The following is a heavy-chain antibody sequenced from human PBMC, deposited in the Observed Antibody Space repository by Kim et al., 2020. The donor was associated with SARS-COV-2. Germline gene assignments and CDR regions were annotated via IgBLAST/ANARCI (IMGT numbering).Heavy chain of an antibody. CDR3: ARYSSGYYYNYYFDY. J-gene: IGHJ4*02. D-gene: IGHD3-22*01. V-gene: IGHV5-51*01. CDR1: GYSFTSYW. CDR2: IYPGDSDT. Sequence: GESLKISCKGSGYSFTSYWIGWVRQMPGKGLEWMGIIYPGDSDTRYSPSFQGQVTISADKSISTAYLQWSSLKASDTAMYYCARYSSGYYYNYYFDYWGQGTLVTVSS.